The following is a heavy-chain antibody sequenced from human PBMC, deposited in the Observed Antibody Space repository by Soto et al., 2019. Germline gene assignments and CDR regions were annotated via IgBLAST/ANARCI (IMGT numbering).Heavy chain of an antibody. J-gene: IGHJ6*02. CDR2: IYPGDSDT. V-gene: IGHV5-51*01. CDR3: ARVEMATSLIYCGMDV. D-gene: IGHD5-12*01. CDR1: GYSFTSYW. Sequence: PGESLKISCKGSGYSFTSYWIGWVRQMPGKGLEWMGIIYPGDSDTRYSPSFQGQVTISADKSISTAYLQWSSLKASDTAMYYCARVEMATSLIYCGMDVWGQGTTVTVSS.